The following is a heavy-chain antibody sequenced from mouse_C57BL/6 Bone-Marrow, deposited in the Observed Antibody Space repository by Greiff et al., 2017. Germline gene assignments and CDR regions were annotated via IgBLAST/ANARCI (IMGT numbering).Heavy chain of an antibody. Sequence: VQLQQSGPGLVQPSQSLSITCTVSGFSLTSYGVHWVRQSPGKGLEWLGGIWSGGSTDYNAAFMSRLSIIKDNSKSQVFFKMNSLQADDTAIYYCAKNHYGSSYYYFDYWGQGTTLTVSS. CDR1: GFSLTSYG. J-gene: IGHJ2*01. CDR2: IWSGGST. V-gene: IGHV2-5*01. CDR3: AKNHYGSSYYYFDY. D-gene: IGHD1-1*01.